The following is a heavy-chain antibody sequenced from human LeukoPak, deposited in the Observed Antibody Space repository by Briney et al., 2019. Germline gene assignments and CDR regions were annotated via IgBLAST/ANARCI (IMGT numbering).Heavy chain of an antibody. Sequence: PGGALRLSCAASGFTFDYYAMSWVRQAPGKGLEWVSAISDSGGRTYYADSEKGRFTISRDNSKNTVYLQMSSLRAEDTAVYYCARDRRACSSSSCYYRFDYWGQGTLVTVSS. D-gene: IGHD2-2*01. J-gene: IGHJ4*02. CDR3: ARDRRACSSSSCYYRFDY. CDR1: GFTFDYYA. V-gene: IGHV3-23*01. CDR2: ISDSGGRT.